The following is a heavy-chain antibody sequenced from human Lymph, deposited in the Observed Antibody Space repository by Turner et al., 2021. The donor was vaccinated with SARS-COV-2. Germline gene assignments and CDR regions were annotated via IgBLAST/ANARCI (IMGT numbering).Heavy chain of an antibody. CDR3: ARETVNNWFDP. D-gene: IGHD2-21*02. CDR2: INYRGRT. J-gene: IGHJ5*02. CDR1: GGSMNSNY. V-gene: IGHV4-59*01. Sequence: QVQLQDSGPRLVKALETLSLTCTVSGGSMNSNYWSWIRQPHGKRLEWIGYINYRGRTNYNPALKSRVTISVDTSKNQFSLMLTSVTAADTAIYYCARETVNNWFDPWGQGILVTVSS.